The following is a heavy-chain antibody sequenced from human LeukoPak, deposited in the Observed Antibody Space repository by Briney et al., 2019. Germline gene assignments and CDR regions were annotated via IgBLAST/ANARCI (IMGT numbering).Heavy chain of an antibody. D-gene: IGHD3-9*01. CDR3: AREGYYDILTGYYHNWSDP. CDR2: IYYSGST. V-gene: IGHV4-59*01. Sequence: SETLSLTCTVSGGSISGYFWSWIRQPPGKGLEWIGYIYYSGSTNYNPSLESRVTMSVDTSKNQFSLKLASVTAADTAVYYCAREGYYDILTGYYHNWSDPWGQGTLVTVSS. CDR1: GGSISGYF. J-gene: IGHJ5*02.